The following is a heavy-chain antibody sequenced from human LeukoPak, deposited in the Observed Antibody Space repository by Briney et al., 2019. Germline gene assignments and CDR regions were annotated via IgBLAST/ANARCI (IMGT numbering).Heavy chain of an antibody. J-gene: IGHJ4*02. CDR2: IYPGDSDT. Sequence: GESLKISCKGSGYSFTSYWIGWVRQMPGKGLEGMGIIYPGDSDTRYSPSFQGQVTISADKSISTAYLQWSSLKASDTAMYYCARQSGEAAAGTGVDYWGQGTLVTVSS. D-gene: IGHD6-13*01. V-gene: IGHV5-51*01. CDR1: GYSFTSYW. CDR3: ARQSGEAAAGTGVDY.